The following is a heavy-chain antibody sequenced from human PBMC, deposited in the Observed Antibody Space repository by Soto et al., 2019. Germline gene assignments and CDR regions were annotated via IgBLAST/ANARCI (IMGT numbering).Heavy chain of an antibody. CDR1: AYSFTSYW. D-gene: IGHD6-6*01. CDR2: IDPSDSYT. V-gene: IGHV5-10-1*01. CDR3: ARRDASSSSPYYGMDV. Sequence: PGESLKISCNDSAYSFTSYWISWVRQLPGKGLEWMGKIDPSDSYTSYSPSFQDHVTISVDKSVSTAYLQWSRLKASDTAIYYCARRDASSSSPYYGMDVWGQGTTVTVSS. J-gene: IGHJ6*02.